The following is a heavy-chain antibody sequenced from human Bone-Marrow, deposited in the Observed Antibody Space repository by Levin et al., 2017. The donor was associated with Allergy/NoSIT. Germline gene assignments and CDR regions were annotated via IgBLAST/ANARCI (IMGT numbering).Heavy chain of an antibody. CDR1: GESFSGYF. J-gene: IGHJ4*02. D-gene: IGHD1-1*01. CDR2: INFNGIT. V-gene: IGHV4-34*01. Sequence: NSSETLSLTCAVSGESFSGYFWTWIRQSPGQGLEWLGQINFNGITTYNPSLERRVVLSVDPTKRQFSLKLNYLTAADTAVYFCARGGEVPSQYYFDYWGQGTPVTVSS. CDR3: ARGGEVPSQYYFDY.